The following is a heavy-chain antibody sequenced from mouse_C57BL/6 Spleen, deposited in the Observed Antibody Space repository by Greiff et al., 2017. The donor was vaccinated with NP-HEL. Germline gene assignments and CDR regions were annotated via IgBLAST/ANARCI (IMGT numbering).Heavy chain of an antibody. CDR1: GYSFTGYF. J-gene: IGHJ3*01. CDR2: INPYNGDT. CDR3: ARDDYGTAAY. V-gene: IGHV1-20*01. D-gene: IGHD1-1*01. Sequence: EVQGVESGPELVKPGDSVKISCKASGYSFTGYFMNWVMQSHGKSLEWIGRINPYNGDTFYNQKFKGKATLTVDKSSSTAHMELRSLTSEDSAVYYCARDDYGTAAYWGQGTLVTVSA.